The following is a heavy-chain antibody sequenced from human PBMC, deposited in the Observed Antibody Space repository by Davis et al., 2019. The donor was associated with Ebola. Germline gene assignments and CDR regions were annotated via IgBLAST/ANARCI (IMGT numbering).Heavy chain of an antibody. Sequence: AASVKVSCKASGGTFSSYAISWVRQAPGQGLEWMGRIIPILGIANYAQKLQGRVTMTTDTSTSTAYMELRSLRSDDTAVYYCARVRYRRLLSGDYWGQGTLVTVSS. CDR2: IIPILGIA. D-gene: IGHD1-26*01. CDR1: GGTFSSYA. V-gene: IGHV1-69*04. J-gene: IGHJ4*02. CDR3: ARVRYRRLLSGDY.